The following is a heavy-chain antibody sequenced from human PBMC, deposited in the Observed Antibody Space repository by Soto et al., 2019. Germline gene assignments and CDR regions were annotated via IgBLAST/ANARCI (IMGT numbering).Heavy chain of an antibody. J-gene: IGHJ5*02. CDR3: ARVRYFAPDP. Sequence: QVQLQESGPGLVKPSETLSLTCTVSGASLTIGNHYWSWIRQPPGKGLEWIGYISYNAYTNYNPSLKSRVTISADMSKKQFSLSLSSVPAADTAVYYCARVRYFAPDPWGQGTLVTVSS. CDR2: ISYNAYT. V-gene: IGHV4-61*01. D-gene: IGHD3-9*01. CDR1: GASLTIGNHY.